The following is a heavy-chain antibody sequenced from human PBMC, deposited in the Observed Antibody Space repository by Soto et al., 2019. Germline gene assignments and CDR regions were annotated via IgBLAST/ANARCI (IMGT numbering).Heavy chain of an antibody. CDR1: GYTLTELS. Sequence: ASVKVSCKVSGYTLTELSMHWVLQAPGKGLEWMGGFDPEDGETIYAQKFQGRVTMTEDTSTDTAYMELSSLRSEDTAVYYCATSSRYYGYYYYYGMDVWGQGTTVTVSS. V-gene: IGHV1-24*01. D-gene: IGHD3-16*01. CDR3: ATSSRYYGYYYYYGMDV. J-gene: IGHJ6*02. CDR2: FDPEDGET.